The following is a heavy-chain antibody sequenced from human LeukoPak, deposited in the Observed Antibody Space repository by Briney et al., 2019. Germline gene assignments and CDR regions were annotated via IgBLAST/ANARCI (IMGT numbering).Heavy chain of an antibody. Sequence: GASVKVSCRASGGTFSSYAISWVRQAPGQGLEWMGGIIPIFGKANYAQKFQGRVTITTDESTSTAYMELSSLRSEDTAVYYCARHIAAAGTRSYYYMDVWAKGPRSPSP. V-gene: IGHV1-69*05. CDR2: IIPIFGKA. CDR3: ARHIAAAGTRSYYYMDV. D-gene: IGHD6-13*01. CDR1: GGTFSSYA. J-gene: IGHJ6*03.